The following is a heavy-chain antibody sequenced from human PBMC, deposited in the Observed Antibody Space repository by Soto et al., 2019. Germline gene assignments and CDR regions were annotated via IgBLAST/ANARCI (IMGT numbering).Heavy chain of an antibody. V-gene: IGHV3-23*01. D-gene: IGHD1-20*01. J-gene: IGHJ4*02. CDR2: ISGSGEMT. Sequence: EVQLLESGGDLVQPGGSLRLSCAASGFTFRGDARSWVRQAPGKGLEWVSSISGSGEMTHYADSVKGRFTISRDNAKNTLYLQMESLRAEDTALYYCARSEMTYNWNDWGQGALVTVSS. CDR1: GFTFRGDA. CDR3: ARSEMTYNWND.